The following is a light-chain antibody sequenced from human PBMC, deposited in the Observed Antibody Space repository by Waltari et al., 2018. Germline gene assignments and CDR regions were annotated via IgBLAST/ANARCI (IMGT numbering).Light chain of an antibody. CDR1: VLPRQY. CDR3: QSTDTNSGTRV. CDR2: KDI. Sequence: SYGLTQPPSVSVSPGQTAKINCSGDVLPRQYAAWYRQRPGQAPIMLIYKDIERPSGIPERFSGSSSGTTVTLTISGVQEEDDGDYFCQSTDTNSGTRVFGSGTKVNVL. V-gene: IGLV3-25*03. J-gene: IGLJ1*01.